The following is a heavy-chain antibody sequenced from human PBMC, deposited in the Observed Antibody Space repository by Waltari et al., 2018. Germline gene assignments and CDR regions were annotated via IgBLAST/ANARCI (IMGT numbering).Heavy chain of an antibody. CDR3: ARDRYDYVWGSYRHPDAFDI. V-gene: IGHV3-48*01. CDR1: GFTFSSYS. CDR2: ISSSSSTI. J-gene: IGHJ3*02. D-gene: IGHD3-16*02. Sequence: EVQLLESGGGLVQPGGSLRLSCAASGFTFSSYSMNWVRQAPGKGLEWVSYISSSSSTIYYADSVKGRFTISRDNAKNSLYLQMNSLRAEDTAVYYCARDRYDYVWGSYRHPDAFDIWGQGTMVTVSS.